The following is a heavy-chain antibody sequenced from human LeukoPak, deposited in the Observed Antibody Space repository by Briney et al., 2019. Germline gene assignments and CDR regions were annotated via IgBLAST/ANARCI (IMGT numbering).Heavy chain of an antibody. D-gene: IGHD2-2*01. Sequence: GGSLRLSCAASEFTFSTFTMNWVRQAPGKGLEWVAVISYDGSNKYYTDSVKGRFTISRDNSKNTLYLQMNSLRAEDTAVYYCASSRGNAMTKSPFDYWGQGTLITVSS. CDR1: EFTFSTFT. CDR2: ISYDGSNK. J-gene: IGHJ4*02. CDR3: ASSRGNAMTKSPFDY. V-gene: IGHV3-30*03.